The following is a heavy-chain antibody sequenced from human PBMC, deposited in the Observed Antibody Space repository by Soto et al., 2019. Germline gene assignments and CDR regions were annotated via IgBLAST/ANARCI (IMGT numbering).Heavy chain of an antibody. Sequence: QVQLQESGPGLVKPSGTLSLTCAVSGGSISSSNWWSWVRQPPGKGREWIGEIYHSGSTNYNPSLKSRGTIAVDKSKNQFSLKLSSVTAADTAVYYCARERAFGESSPGYYYYGMDVWGQGTTVTVSS. CDR3: ARERAFGESSPGYYYYGMDV. D-gene: IGHD3-10*01. CDR2: IYHSGST. J-gene: IGHJ6*02. CDR1: GGSISSSNW. V-gene: IGHV4-4*02.